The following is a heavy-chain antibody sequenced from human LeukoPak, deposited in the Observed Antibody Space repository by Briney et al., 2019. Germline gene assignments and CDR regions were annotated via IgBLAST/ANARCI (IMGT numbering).Heavy chain of an antibody. CDR1: GYXFTSYW. CDR2: IFTGDSDT. J-gene: IGHJ4*02. V-gene: IGHV5-51*01. CDR3: ARVYCGGGRCSIDY. Sequence: GESLKISCNGSGYXFTSYWICWVRQMPGKGLEWMGIIFTGDSDTRYSPSFQGQVSISGDRAISSAYLQWNSLKASDTAIYYCARVYCGGGRCSIDYWGQGTLVTVSS. D-gene: IGHD2-15*01.